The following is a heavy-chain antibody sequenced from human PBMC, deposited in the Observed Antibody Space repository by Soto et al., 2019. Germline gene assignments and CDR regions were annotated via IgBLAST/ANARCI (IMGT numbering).Heavy chain of an antibody. J-gene: IGHJ6*02. CDR1: GGSFSGYY. V-gene: IGHV4-34*01. CDR3: SRHVYYGSGRCIGYYGMDV. Sequence: SETLSLTCAVYGGSFSGYYWSWIRQPPGKGLEWIGEINHSGSTNYNPSLKSRVTISVDTSKNQFSLKLSSVTAADTAVYYCSRHVYYGSGRCIGYYGMDVCGQGTTVTVSS. D-gene: IGHD3-10*01. CDR2: INHSGST.